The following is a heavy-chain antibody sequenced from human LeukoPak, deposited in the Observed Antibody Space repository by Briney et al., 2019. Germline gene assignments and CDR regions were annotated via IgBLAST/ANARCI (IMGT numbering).Heavy chain of an antibody. CDR3: ARDRASGSYFEDAFDI. V-gene: IGHV1-69*13. Sequence: ASVKVSCKASGGTFSRYAISWVRQAPGQGREWMGGIIPIFGTANYAQKFQGRVTITADESTSTDYMELSSLRSEDTAVNYCARDRASGSYFEDAFDIWGQGTMVTVSS. J-gene: IGHJ3*02. CDR2: IIPIFGTA. CDR1: GGTFSRYA. D-gene: IGHD1-26*01.